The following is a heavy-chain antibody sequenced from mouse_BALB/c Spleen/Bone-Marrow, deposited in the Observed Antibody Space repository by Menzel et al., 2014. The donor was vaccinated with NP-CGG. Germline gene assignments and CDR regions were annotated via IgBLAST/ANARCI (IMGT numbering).Heavy chain of an antibody. V-gene: IGHV2-6-1*01. J-gene: IGHJ3*01. CDR3: ARDYDNDDGFAY. D-gene: IGHD2-4*01. Sequence: VQLVESGPGLVAPSQSLSITCTISGFSLTSYGVHWVRQPPGKGLEWLAVIWSDGGTTYNSTLKSRLSISKDNSKSQVFLKMNSLQTDDTAVYFCARDYDNDDGFAYWGQVTLVTVSA. CDR2: IWSDGGT. CDR1: GFSLTSYG.